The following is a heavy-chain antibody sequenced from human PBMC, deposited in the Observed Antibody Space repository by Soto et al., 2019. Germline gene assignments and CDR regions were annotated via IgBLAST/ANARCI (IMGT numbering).Heavy chain of an antibody. CDR1: GFTFSSYA. CDR2: ISGSGGST. Sequence: EVPLLESGGGLVQPGGSLRLSCAASGFTFSSYAMSWVRQAPGKGLEWVSAISGSGGSTYYADSVKGRFTISRDNSKNTLYLQMNSLRAEDTAVYYCARSDYWTARRPYYFDYWGQGTLVTVSS. J-gene: IGHJ4*02. D-gene: IGHD4-17*01. CDR3: ARSDYWTARRPYYFDY. V-gene: IGHV3-23*01.